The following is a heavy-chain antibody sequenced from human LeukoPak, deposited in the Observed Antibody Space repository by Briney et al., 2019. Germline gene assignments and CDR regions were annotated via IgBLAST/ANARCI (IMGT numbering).Heavy chain of an antibody. CDR2: ISYSGTT. CDR3: ARDFSSSSSVYYYYYMDV. J-gene: IGHJ6*03. D-gene: IGHD6-6*01. CDR1: GGSISSRPYY. Sequence: SETLSLTCTVSGGSISSRPYYWGWVRQSPGKGREWIGTISYSGTTYYNPSLKSRFTISLDTSKNQFSLKLSSVTAADTAIYYCARDFSSSSSVYYYYYMDVWGKGTTVTVSS. V-gene: IGHV4-39*07.